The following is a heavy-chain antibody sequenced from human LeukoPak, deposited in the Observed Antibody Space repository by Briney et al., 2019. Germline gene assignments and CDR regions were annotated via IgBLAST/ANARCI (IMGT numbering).Heavy chain of an antibody. CDR3: ARGNGNVGGRLDP. V-gene: IGHV3-66*01. J-gene: IGHJ5*02. CDR2: LYSGGAT. D-gene: IGHD4-23*01. Sequence: GGSLRLSCTASGFSVSGIHMNWVRQAPGKGLDWVSGLYSGGATYYADSLGGRFIISRDDSKNTLYLQMSSLRDDDTAIYYCARGNGNVGGRLDPWSQGTRVTVSS. CDR1: GFSVSGIH.